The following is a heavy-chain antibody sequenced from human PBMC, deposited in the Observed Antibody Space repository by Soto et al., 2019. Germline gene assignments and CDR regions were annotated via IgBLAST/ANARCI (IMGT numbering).Heavy chain of an antibody. CDR1: GFTLRSYA. CDR3: AKAGYFYYSGMDV. D-gene: IGHD3-22*01. V-gene: IGHV3-23*01. Sequence: GGSLRLSCAASGFTLRSYAMSWVRQAPGKGLEWVSSISGSADITTHADSVKGRFTISRDNSKNTLYVQMNSLRAEDTAVYYCAKAGYFYYSGMDVWGQGTTVTVSS. CDR2: ISGSADIT. J-gene: IGHJ6*02.